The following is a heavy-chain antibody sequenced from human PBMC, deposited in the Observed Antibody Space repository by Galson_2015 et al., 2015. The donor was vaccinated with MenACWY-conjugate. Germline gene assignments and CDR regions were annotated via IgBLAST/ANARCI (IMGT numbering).Heavy chain of an antibody. V-gene: IGHV5-51*01. CDR1: GYSFSSYW. Sequence: QSGAEVKKPGESLKISCKASGYSFSSYWIVWVRQMPGKGLEWMGIIFPGDSDTRYSPSFRGQVTISADRPITTAYLQWNSLMASDTAIYYCARRIEGYGMDVWGQGTTVTVSS. J-gene: IGHJ6*02. CDR3: ARRIEGYGMDV. CDR2: IFPGDSDT.